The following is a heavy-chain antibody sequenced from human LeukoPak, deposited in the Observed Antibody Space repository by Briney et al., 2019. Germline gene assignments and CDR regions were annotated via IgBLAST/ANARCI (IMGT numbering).Heavy chain of an antibody. CDR2: IIPILGIA. J-gene: IGHJ3*02. CDR1: GGTFSSYA. Sequence: SVKVSCKASGGTFSSYAISWVRQAPGQGLEWMGRIIPILGIANYAQKFQGRVTITADKSTSTAYVELSSLRSEDTAVYYCVHRYCSGGSCYDAFDIWGQGTMVTVSS. V-gene: IGHV1-69*04. D-gene: IGHD2-15*01. CDR3: VHRYCSGGSCYDAFDI.